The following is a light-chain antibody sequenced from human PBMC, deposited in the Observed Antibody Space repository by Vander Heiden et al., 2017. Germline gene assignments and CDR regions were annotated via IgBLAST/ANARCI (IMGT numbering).Light chain of an antibody. CDR1: QSISSW. V-gene: IGKV1-5*03. J-gene: IGKJ3*01. Sequence: DIQMTQSPSTLSASVGDRVTITCRASQSISSWLAWYQQKPGKAPKLLIYRASNLESGVPSRFSGSGSGTEFTLTISILQPDHIARYYCQHYNTFPLTFGHGTRVDIK. CDR3: QHYNTFPLT. CDR2: RAS.